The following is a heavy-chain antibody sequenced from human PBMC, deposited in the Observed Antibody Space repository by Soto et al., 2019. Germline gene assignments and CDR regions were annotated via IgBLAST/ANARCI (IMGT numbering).Heavy chain of an antibody. V-gene: IGHV1-58*01. CDR3: AADDCSSTSCHLDAFDI. CDR2: IVVGSGNT. J-gene: IGHJ3*02. CDR1: GFTFTSSA. Sequence: SVKVSCKASGFTFTSSAVQWLRQARGQRLEWIGWIVVGSGNTNYAQKFQERVTITRDMSTSTAYMELSSLRSEDTAVYYCAADDCSSTSCHLDAFDIWGQGTMVTVSS. D-gene: IGHD2-2*01.